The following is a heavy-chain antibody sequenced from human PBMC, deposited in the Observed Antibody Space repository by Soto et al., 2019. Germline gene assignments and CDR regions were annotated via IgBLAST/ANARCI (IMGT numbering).Heavy chain of an antibody. CDR1: GGTFSSYA. CDR3: ASSVPYSSSRFDY. CDR2: IIPIFGTA. Sequence: ASVKVSCKASGGTFSSYAISWVRQAPGQGLEWMGGIIPIFGTANYAQKFQGRVTITADESTSTAYMELSSLRSEDTAVYYCASSVPYSSSRFDYWGQGTLVTVSS. J-gene: IGHJ4*02. V-gene: IGHV1-69*13. D-gene: IGHD6-6*01.